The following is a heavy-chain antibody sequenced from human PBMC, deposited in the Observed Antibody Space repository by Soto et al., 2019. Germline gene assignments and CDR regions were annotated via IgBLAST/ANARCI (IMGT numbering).Heavy chain of an antibody. J-gene: IGHJ3*01. CDR2: ISYDGNNK. V-gene: IGHV3-30*18. CDR3: VKGDLDTAVVNSPDAFDF. Sequence: QVNLVESGGGVVQPGRSLRLSCEASGFIFSDFGMHWVRQAPGKGLEWVAVISYDGNNKYYAQSVKGRFTISRDNSKNTLFLNMDSLRPEVTAVYHCVKGDLDTAVVNSPDAFDFWGPGTMVTVS. CDR1: GFIFSDFG. D-gene: IGHD5-18*01.